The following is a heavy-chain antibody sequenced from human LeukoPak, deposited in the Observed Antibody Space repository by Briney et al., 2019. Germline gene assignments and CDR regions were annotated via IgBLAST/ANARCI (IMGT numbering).Heavy chain of an antibody. Sequence: SETLSLTCTVSGGSISSYYWSWIRQPPGKGLEWIGYIYYSGSTNYNPSLKSRVTISVDTSKNQFSLKLSSVTAADTAVYYCARLYYYGSGSSFDYWGQGTLVTVSS. CDR1: GGSISSYY. CDR3: ARLYYYGSGSSFDY. D-gene: IGHD3-10*01. V-gene: IGHV4-59*01. CDR2: IYYSGST. J-gene: IGHJ4*02.